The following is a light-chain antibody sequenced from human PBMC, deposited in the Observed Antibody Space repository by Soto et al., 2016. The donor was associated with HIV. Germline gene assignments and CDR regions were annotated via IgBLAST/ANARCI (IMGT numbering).Light chain of an antibody. V-gene: IGKV1-5*03. CDR3: QQYNSYSPYT. CDR1: QKISTW. CDR2: KAS. Sequence: DTQMTQSPSTLSASVGDRVTITCRASQKISTWLAWYQQKPGKAPKLLIYKASILQSGVPSRFSGSGSGTEFTLTITSLQPDDFATYYCQQYNSYSPYTFGQGTKLDFK. J-gene: IGKJ2*01.